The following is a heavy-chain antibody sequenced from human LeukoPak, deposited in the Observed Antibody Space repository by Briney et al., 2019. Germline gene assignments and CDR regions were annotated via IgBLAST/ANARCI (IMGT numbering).Heavy chain of an antibody. D-gene: IGHD3-10*01. CDR1: GGSISSYY. Sequence: SETLSLTCTVSGGSISSYYWSWIRQPAGKGLEWIGRIYTSGSTNYNPSLKSRVTMSVDTSKNQFSLKLSSVTAADTAVCYCARARWIRGVIPAGDYYYGMDVWGQGTTVTVSS. J-gene: IGHJ6*02. CDR2: IYTSGST. V-gene: IGHV4-4*07. CDR3: ARARWIRGVIPAGDYYYGMDV.